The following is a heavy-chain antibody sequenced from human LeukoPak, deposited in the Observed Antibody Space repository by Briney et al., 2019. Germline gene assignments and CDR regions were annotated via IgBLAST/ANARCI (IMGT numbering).Heavy chain of an antibody. CDR1: GFTFSNYW. D-gene: IGHD5-12*01. CDR2: INWNGDNT. Sequence: PGGSLRLSCAASGFTFSNYWMHWVRQAPGKGLEWVSGINWNGDNTNYADSLKGRFTISRDNAKNSLYLQMNSLRAEDTALYYCARGPSGYHNTGGQGTLVTVSS. J-gene: IGHJ4*02. CDR3: ARGPSGYHNT. V-gene: IGHV3-20*04.